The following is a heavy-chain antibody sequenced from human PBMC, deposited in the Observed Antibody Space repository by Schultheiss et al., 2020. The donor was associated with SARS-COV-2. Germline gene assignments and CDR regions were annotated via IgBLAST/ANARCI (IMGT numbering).Heavy chain of an antibody. CDR1: GGSISKYY. CDR3: ARHRDAFDI. J-gene: IGHJ3*02. CDR2: VYYGGGT. V-gene: IGHV4-59*08. Sequence: SETLSLTCNVSGGSISKYYWSWIRQTPGKGLEWIGYVYYGGGTNYNPSLKSRVTIAVDTSKNQFSLKLSSVTAADTAVYYCARHRDAFDIWGQGTMVTVSS.